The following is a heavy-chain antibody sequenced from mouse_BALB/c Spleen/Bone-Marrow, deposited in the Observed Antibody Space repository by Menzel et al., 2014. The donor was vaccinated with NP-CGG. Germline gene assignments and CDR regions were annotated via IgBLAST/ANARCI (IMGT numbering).Heavy chain of an antibody. Sequence: QLVESGAELAKPGASVKMSCKASGYTFTSYWMHWVKQRPGQGPEWIGYINPSTGYTEYNQKFKDKATLTADKSSSTAYMQLSSLTSEDSAVYYCARYHYGYDGFAYWGQGTLVPVSA. J-gene: IGHJ3*01. V-gene: IGHV1-7*01. D-gene: IGHD2-2*01. CDR1: GYTFTSYW. CDR3: ARYHYGYDGFAY. CDR2: INPSTGYT.